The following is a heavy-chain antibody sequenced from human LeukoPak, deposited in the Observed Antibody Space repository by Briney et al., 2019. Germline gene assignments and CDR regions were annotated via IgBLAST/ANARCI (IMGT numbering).Heavy chain of an antibody. CDR2: IYSGGST. V-gene: IGHV3-66*01. CDR3: ARDPSAVAINTYG. CDR1: GFTVSNNY. J-gene: IGHJ4*02. Sequence: GGSLRLSCAASGFTVSNNYMNWVRQAPGKGLEWVSLIYSGGSTHYADSVKGRFTISRDSSRNTLYLQRNSLRVEDTAVYYCARDPSAVAINTYGWGQGTLVTVSS. D-gene: IGHD6-13*01.